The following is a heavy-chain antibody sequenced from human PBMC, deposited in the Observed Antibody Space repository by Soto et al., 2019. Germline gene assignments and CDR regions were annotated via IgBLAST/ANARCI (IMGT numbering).Heavy chain of an antibody. J-gene: IGHJ6*02. CDR2: IDPSDSYT. CDR3: ARNLAAAGTYYYYGMDV. D-gene: IGHD6-13*01. V-gene: IGHV5-10-1*01. CDR1: GYSFTSYW. Sequence: GESLKISCKGSGYSFTSYWISWVRQMPGKGLEWVGRIDPSDSYTNYSPSFQGHVTISADKSISTAYLQWSSLKASDTAMYYCARNLAAAGTYYYYGMDVWGQGTTVTVSS.